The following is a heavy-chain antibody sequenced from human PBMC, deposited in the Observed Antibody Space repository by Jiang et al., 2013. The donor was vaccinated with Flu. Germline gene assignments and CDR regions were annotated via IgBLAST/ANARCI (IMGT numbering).Heavy chain of an antibody. V-gene: IGHV3-48*03. J-gene: IGHJ4*02. CDR3: ARDRASGSSGGFDY. D-gene: IGHD1-26*01. Sequence: SSSGSTIYYADSVKGRFTISRDNAKNSLYLQMNSLRAEDTAVYYCARDRASGSSGGFDYWGQGTLVTVSS. CDR2: SSSGSTI.